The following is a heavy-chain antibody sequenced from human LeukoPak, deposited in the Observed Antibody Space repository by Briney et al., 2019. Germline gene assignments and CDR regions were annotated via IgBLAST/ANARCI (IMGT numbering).Heavy chain of an antibody. CDR3: TGVCGGDCSQLPTHDAFDI. Sequence: PGGSLRLSCAASGFTFSSYAMHWVRQAPGKGLEYVSAISSNGGSTYYANSVKGRFTISRDNSKNTLYLQMGSLRAEDTAVYYCTGVCGGDCSQLPTHDAFDIWGQGTMVTVSS. V-gene: IGHV3-64*01. D-gene: IGHD2-21*02. J-gene: IGHJ3*02. CDR1: GFTFSSYA. CDR2: ISSNGGST.